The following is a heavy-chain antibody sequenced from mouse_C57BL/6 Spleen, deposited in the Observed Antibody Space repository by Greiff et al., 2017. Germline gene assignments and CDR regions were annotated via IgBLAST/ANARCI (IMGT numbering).Heavy chain of an antibody. CDR3: SDSKKGSFAY. CDR2: IDPSDSYT. CDR1: GYTFTSYW. V-gene: IGHV1-50*01. D-gene: IGHD2-5*01. Sequence: VQLQQPGAELVKPGASVKLSCKASGYTFTSYWMQWVKQRPGQGLEWIGEIDPSDSYTNYNQKFKGKATLTVDTSSSTSYMQRSSLTSEDSAVYYCSDSKKGSFAYWGQGTLVTVSA. J-gene: IGHJ3*01.